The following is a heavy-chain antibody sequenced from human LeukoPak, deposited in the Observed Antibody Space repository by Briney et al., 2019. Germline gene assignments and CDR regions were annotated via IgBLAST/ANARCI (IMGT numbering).Heavy chain of an antibody. V-gene: IGHV4-59*01. D-gene: IGHD3-22*01. J-gene: IGHJ4*02. Sequence: SETLSLTCTVSGGSTTSFFWSWIRQPPGKGLEWIGYSHYSGSSNYSPSLKSRVTISLDTSKNQFTLKLSSVTAADTAVYYCARAGSGYSFDNWGQGKLVTVSS. CDR1: GGSTTSFF. CDR3: ARAGSGYSFDN. CDR2: SHYSGSS.